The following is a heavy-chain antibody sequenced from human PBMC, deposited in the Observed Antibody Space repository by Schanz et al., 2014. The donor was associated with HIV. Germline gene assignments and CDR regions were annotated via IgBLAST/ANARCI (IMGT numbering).Heavy chain of an antibody. CDR3: AYSSGFYQYSYGMDV. Sequence: QVQLVQSGAEVQKPGASVKVSCKASGYTFTTYDINWVRQATGQGLEWMRWMNPNSGNAGYAQKFQGRVTMTRNTSISTAYMELSSLRSEDTAVYYCAYSSGFYQYSYGMDVWGQGTTVTVSS. V-gene: IGHV1-8*01. D-gene: IGHD3-22*01. CDR1: GYTFTTYD. CDR2: MNPNSGNA. J-gene: IGHJ6*02.